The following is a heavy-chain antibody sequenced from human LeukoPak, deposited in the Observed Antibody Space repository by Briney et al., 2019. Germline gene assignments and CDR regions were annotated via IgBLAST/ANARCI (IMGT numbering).Heavy chain of an antibody. V-gene: IGHV3-23*01. Sequence: PGGSLRLSCAASGFTFSSYAMTWVRQAPGKGLEWVSGISGSGSSTYYADSVEGRFTISRDNSKITLYLQMNSLRAEDTAVYYCAKGRGNAAMVSFDYWGQGTLVTVSS. CDR2: ISGSGSST. CDR1: GFTFSSYA. D-gene: IGHD5-18*01. J-gene: IGHJ4*02. CDR3: AKGRGNAAMVSFDY.